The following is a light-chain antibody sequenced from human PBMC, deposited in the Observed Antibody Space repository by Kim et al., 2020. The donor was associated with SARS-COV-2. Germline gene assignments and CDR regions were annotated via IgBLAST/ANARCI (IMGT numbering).Light chain of an antibody. J-gene: IGLJ2*01. CDR1: ALPNQY. V-gene: IGLV3-25*03. CDR2: KDI. CDR3: QSSDSSGTVV. Sequence: VSPGQTARITCSGDALPNQYVYWYQQKPGQAPVLVIYKDIERPSGIPERFSGSSSGTTVTLTISGVQAEDEADYYCQSSDSSGTVVFGGGTQLTVL.